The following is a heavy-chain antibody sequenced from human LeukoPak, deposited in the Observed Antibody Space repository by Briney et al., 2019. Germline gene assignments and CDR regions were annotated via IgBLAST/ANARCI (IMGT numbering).Heavy chain of an antibody. D-gene: IGHD3-22*01. CDR3: ATDRDSSGFDAFDI. V-gene: IGHV4-59*01. Sequence: SETLSLTRTVSGGSINSYYWSWIRQPPGKALEWIGCIYYTGSTNYNPSLKSRVTISVDTSKNHFSLNLSSVTAADTAVYYCATDRDSSGFDAFDIWGQGTMVTVSS. J-gene: IGHJ3*02. CDR2: IYYTGST. CDR1: GGSINSYY.